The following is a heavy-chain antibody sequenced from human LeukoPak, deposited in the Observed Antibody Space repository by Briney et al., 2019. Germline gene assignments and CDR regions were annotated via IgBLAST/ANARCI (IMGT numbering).Heavy chain of an antibody. V-gene: IGHV4-59*08. J-gene: IGHJ5*02. CDR2: TGGT. Sequence: PSETLSLTCTVSGGSLGTYFWSWIRQSPGEGLEWIGYTGGTNYNPSLKSRVSISVDTSKNQFSLQLTSVTAADTAVYYCARNVGWYSHDTWGQGTLVTVSS. D-gene: IGHD6-19*01. CDR1: GGSLGTYF. CDR3: ARNVGWYSHDT.